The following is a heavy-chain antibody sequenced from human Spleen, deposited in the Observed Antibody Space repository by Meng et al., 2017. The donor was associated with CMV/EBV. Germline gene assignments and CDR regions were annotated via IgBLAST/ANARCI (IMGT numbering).Heavy chain of an antibody. J-gene: IGHJ4*02. CDR1: GFTFSSYD. Sequence: GESLKISCAASGFTFSSYDMHWVRQATGKGLEWVSYITSTGGITYYADSVQGRFTISRDNAKNALYLQMNSLRAEDTAVYYCARDSSGWYSLDYWGQGTLVTVSS. CDR2: ITSTGGIT. V-gene: IGHV3-11*01. CDR3: ARDSSGWYSLDY. D-gene: IGHD6-19*01.